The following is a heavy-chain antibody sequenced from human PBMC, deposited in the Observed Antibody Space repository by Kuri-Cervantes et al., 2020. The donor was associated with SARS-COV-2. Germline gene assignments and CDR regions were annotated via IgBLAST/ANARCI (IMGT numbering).Heavy chain of an antibody. CDR2: IFYSGKT. CDR3: ARGQGVAVPVALLVFLGYYMDV. D-gene: IGHD2-15*01. CDR1: GGSITSHY. J-gene: IGHJ6*03. V-gene: IGHV4-59*11. Sequence: SETLSLTCTVSGGSITSHYWSWIRQPPGKGLEWIGFIFYSGKTKYNPSLKSRVTISVDTSKNQFSVKLRSVTAADTAVYFCARGQGVAVPVALLVFLGYYMDVWGKGTTVTVSS.